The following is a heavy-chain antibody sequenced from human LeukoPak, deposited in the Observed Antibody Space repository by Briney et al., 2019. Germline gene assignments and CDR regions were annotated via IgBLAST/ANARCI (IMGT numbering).Heavy chain of an antibody. V-gene: IGHV1-46*01. Sequence: ASVKVSCKASGYTFTSYYMHWVRQAPGQGLEWMGIINPSGGSTSYAQKLQGRVTMTTDTSTSTAYMELRSLRSDDTAVYYCARDRMSIGDLGYYYYYMDVWGKGTTVTVSS. D-gene: IGHD3-16*01. CDR3: ARDRMSIGDLGYYYYYMDV. J-gene: IGHJ6*03. CDR1: GYTFTSYY. CDR2: INPSGGST.